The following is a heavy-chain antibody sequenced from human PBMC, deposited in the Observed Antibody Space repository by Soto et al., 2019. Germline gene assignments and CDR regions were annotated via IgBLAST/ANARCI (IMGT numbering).Heavy chain of an antibody. CDR1: SGPSSSHN. Sequence: QVQLQQSGPGLVKPSETLSLTCTVSSGPSSSHNWGWIRQPPGRGLEWIGYVYYTGGTSYNPSLQSRVTRSADTSTNPISLTLSSVTAADTAVYYCVRQGIGNLHGLVDVWGQGTTVSVSS. CDR2: VYYTGGT. V-gene: IGHV4-59*08. J-gene: IGHJ6*02. D-gene: IGHD1-1*01. CDR3: VRQGIGNLHGLVDV.